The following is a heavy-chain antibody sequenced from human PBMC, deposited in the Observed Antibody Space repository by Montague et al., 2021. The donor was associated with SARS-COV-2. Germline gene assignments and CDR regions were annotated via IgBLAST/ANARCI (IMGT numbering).Heavy chain of an antibody. J-gene: IGHJ3*01. Sequence: SETLSLTCTVSGGSTASHYWNWIRQSPGKRPEWIGYVYYNGDTKYNPSLQSRDTISIDTSENQFSLRLNSVTAADTAVYFCARGWAFGPWGQGRLVTVSS. CDR1: GGSTASHY. CDR3: ARGWAFGP. D-gene: IGHD6-19*01. V-gene: IGHV4-59*08. CDR2: VYYNGDT.